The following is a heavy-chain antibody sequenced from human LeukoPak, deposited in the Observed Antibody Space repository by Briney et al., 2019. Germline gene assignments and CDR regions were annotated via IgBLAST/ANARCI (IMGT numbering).Heavy chain of an antibody. CDR1: SESSGGDD. CDR2: VSPGGST. D-gene: IGHD3-16*01. J-gene: IGHJ5*02. Sequence: SETLSVTCAMHSESSGGDDWTWIRQPPGKGLEWIGEVSPGGSTRYNPSLRSRVTISLDTSRSRFSLRLSSVTAADTGVYYCARDGGTRLGFDPWGQGTLVTVSS. V-gene: IGHV4-34*01. CDR3: ARDGGTRLGFDP.